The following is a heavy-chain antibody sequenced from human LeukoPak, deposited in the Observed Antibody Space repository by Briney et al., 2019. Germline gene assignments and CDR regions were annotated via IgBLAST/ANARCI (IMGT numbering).Heavy chain of an antibody. D-gene: IGHD3-16*02. CDR3: ARDITNDYVWGSYRPYFDY. Sequence: ASVKVSCKASGYSFTGYYLDWVRQAPGQGLEWMGWINPNSGGTNYAQKFQGRVTMTRDTSISTAYMELSRLRSDDTAVYYCARDITNDYVWGSYRPYFDYWGQGTLVTVSS. CDR1: GYSFTGYY. CDR2: INPNSGGT. J-gene: IGHJ4*02. V-gene: IGHV1-2*02.